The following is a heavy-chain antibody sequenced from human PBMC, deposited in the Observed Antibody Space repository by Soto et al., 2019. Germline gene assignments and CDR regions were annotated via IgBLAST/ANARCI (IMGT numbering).Heavy chain of an antibody. CDR3: ARQGEMATIGY. D-gene: IGHD5-12*01. CDR2: IYYSGST. V-gene: IGHV4-59*05. Sequence: PSETLSLTCTVSGGSISSYYWSWIRQPPGKGLEWIGSIYYSGSTYYNPSLKSRVTISVDTSKNQFSLKLSSVTAADTAVYYCARQGEMATIGYWGQGTLVTVSS. J-gene: IGHJ4*02. CDR1: GGSISSYY.